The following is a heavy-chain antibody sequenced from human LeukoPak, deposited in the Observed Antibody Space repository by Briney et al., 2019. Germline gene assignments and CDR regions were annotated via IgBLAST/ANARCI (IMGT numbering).Heavy chain of an antibody. CDR1: GGSISSYY. Sequence: SETLSLTCTVSGGSISSYYWSWIRQPPGKGLEWIGYIYYSGSTNYNPSLKSRVTISVDTSKNQFSPKLSSVTAADTAVYYCARERYYYDSSGYYYYYYGMDVWGQGTTVTVSS. J-gene: IGHJ6*02. CDR2: IYYSGST. D-gene: IGHD3-22*01. V-gene: IGHV4-59*01. CDR3: ARERYYYDSSGYYYYYYGMDV.